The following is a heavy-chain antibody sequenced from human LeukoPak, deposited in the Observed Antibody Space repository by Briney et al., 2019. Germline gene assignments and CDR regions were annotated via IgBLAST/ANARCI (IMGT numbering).Heavy chain of an antibody. V-gene: IGHV3-21*05. CDR1: GFTFRSYA. J-gene: IGHJ5*02. D-gene: IGHD2/OR15-2a*01. CDR3: ARGKTSQNIVTRKTYNWFDP. Sequence: GGSLRLSCAASGFTFRSYAMNWVRQAPGKGLEWVSYISSSSDYIYYADSVKGRFTISRDNAKNSLYLQMKSLRAEDTAVYYCARGKTSQNIVTRKTYNWFDPWGQGTLVTVSS. CDR2: ISSSSDYI.